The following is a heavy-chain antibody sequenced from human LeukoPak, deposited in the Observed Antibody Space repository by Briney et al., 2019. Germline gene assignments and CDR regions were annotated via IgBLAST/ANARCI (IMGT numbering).Heavy chain of an antibody. CDR3: ARVSWFGELFYYYYYMDV. D-gene: IGHD3-10*01. CDR2: ISSSGST. J-gene: IGHJ6*03. Sequence: SQTLSLTCTVSGDSISSGDYYWSWIRQPAGKGLEWIGRISSSGSTNYNPSLKSRVTISVDTSKNQFSLKLSSVTAADTAVYYCARVSWFGELFYYYYYMDVWGKGTTVTVSS. CDR1: GDSISSGDYY. V-gene: IGHV4-61*02.